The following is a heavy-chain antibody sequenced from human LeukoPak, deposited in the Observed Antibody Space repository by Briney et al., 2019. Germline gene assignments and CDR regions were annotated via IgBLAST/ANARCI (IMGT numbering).Heavy chain of an antibody. Sequence: PSETLSLTCTVSGYSISSGYYWGWIRQPPGKGLEWIGSISYSGSTYYNPSLKSRVTISVETSKNQFSLKLSSVTAADTAVYYCARLYDSSGYYYVELQADAFDIWGQGTMVTVSS. CDR1: GYSISSGYY. D-gene: IGHD3-22*01. V-gene: IGHV4-38-2*02. J-gene: IGHJ3*02. CDR2: ISYSGST. CDR3: ARLYDSSGYYYVELQADAFDI.